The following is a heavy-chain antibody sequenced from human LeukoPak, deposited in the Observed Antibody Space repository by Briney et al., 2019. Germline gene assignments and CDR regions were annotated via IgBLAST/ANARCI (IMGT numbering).Heavy chain of an antibody. Sequence: GGSLRLSCAASGFSFSSFGMHWVGQAPGKWLEWVAVISYDGNKKYYGDSVKGRFNISRDNSMNTLYLKMNSLRADDTAVYYCSRDPRGIALAGTYDYWGQGILVTVSS. V-gene: IGHV3-30*03. D-gene: IGHD6-19*01. J-gene: IGHJ4*02. CDR2: ISYDGNKK. CDR1: GFSFSSFG. CDR3: SRDPRGIALAGTYDY.